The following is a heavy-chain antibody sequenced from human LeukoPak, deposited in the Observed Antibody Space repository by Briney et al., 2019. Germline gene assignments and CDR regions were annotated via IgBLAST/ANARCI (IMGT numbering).Heavy chain of an antibody. Sequence: GGSLRLSCAASGFTFSSYAMSWDRQAPGKGLEWVSAISGSGGSTYYADSVKGRFTISRDNSKNTLYLQMNSLRAEDTAIYFCAKDWVAVPLYYFDFWGQGNLVTVSS. CDR3: AKDWVAVPLYYFDF. D-gene: IGHD6-19*01. CDR1: GFTFSSYA. V-gene: IGHV3-23*01. J-gene: IGHJ4*02. CDR2: ISGSGGST.